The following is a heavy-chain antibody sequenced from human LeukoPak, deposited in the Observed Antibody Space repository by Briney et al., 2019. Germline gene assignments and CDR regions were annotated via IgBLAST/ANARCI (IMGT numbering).Heavy chain of an antibody. CDR1: GFTFSSYG. D-gene: IGHD5-12*01. Sequence: GGSLRLSCAASGFTFSSYGMHWVRQAPGKGLEWVAVISYDGSNKYYADSVKGRFTISRDNSKNTLYLQMNSLRAEDTAVYYCAKDRGPYSGYEAFDYWGQGTLVTVSS. CDR3: AKDRGPYSGYEAFDY. J-gene: IGHJ4*02. V-gene: IGHV3-30*18. CDR2: ISYDGSNK.